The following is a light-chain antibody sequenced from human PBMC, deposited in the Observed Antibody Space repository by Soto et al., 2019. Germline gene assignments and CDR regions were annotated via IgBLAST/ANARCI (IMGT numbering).Light chain of an antibody. CDR1: QSISSW. V-gene: IGKV1-5*03. CDR3: QQYETFSGT. CDR2: KAS. J-gene: IGKJ1*01. Sequence: DIQMTQSPSTLSASVGDRVTLTCRASQSISSWLAWYQQKPGKAPKLLIYKASSLESGVPSRFSGGESGTKFTLTIASLQPDDFATYYCQQYETFSGTFGPGTKVDIK.